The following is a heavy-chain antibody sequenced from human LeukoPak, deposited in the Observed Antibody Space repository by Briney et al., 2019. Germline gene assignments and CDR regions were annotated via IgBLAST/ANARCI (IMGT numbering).Heavy chain of an antibody. J-gene: IGHJ4*02. CDR1: GYSISSGYY. CDR3: ASRIRYSNYRIFDY. V-gene: IGHV4-38-2*02. D-gene: IGHD4-11*01. CDR2: IYTSGST. Sequence: PSETLSLTCTVSGYSISSGYYWGWIRQPPGKGLEWIGHIYTSGSTNYNPSLKSRVTISVDTSKNQFFLKLSSVTAADTAVYYCASRIRYSNYRIFDYWGQGTLVTVSS.